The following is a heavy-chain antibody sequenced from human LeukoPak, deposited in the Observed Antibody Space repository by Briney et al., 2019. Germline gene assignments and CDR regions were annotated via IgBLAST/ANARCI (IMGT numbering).Heavy chain of an antibody. Sequence: GGSLRLSCAASGFIFDHHGMYWVRQAPGKGLEWVSFTRYDGRDKYYADSVRGRFTISRDNSKNTLYLEMDSLRAEDTAIYYCAKDLVSPRRVGSSEKLDYWGQGTLVTVSS. CDR1: GFIFDHHG. CDR3: AKDLVSPRRVGSSEKLDY. J-gene: IGHJ4*02. V-gene: IGHV3-30*02. CDR2: TRYDGRDK. D-gene: IGHD3-10*01.